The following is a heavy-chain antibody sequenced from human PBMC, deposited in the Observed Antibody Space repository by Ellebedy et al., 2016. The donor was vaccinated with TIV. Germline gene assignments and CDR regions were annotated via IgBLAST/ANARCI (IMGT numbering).Heavy chain of an antibody. Sequence: MPSETLSLTCTVSGGSISTYYWSWIRQPPGKGLEWIGEINHSGSTNYNPSLKSRVTISVDTSKNQFSLKLSSVTAADTAVYYCATLYGSGSYDGMDVWGQGTTVTVSS. J-gene: IGHJ6*02. V-gene: IGHV4-34*01. CDR1: GGSISTYY. D-gene: IGHD3-10*01. CDR2: INHSGST. CDR3: ATLYGSGSYDGMDV.